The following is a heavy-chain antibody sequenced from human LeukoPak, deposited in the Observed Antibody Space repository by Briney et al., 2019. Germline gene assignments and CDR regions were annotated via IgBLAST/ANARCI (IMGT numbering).Heavy chain of an antibody. D-gene: IGHD2-21*02. J-gene: IGHJ4*02. CDR2: IHTSGIT. V-gene: IGHV4-4*07. CDR1: GASISSNF. CDR3: ARGFTKVTPLDY. Sequence: SETLSLTCTVSGASISSNFWSWIRQPAGKGLEWIGRIHTSGITNYNPSLKSRVTMSLDTSENQFSLKLSSVTTADTAVYYCARGFTKVTPLDYWGQGTLVTVSS.